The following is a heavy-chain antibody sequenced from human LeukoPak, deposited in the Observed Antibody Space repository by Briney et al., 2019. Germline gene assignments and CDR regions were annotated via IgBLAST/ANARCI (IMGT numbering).Heavy chain of an antibody. J-gene: IGHJ4*02. CDR2: IRYDGSNK. D-gene: IGHD1-26*01. CDR1: GFTFSSYG. Sequence: PGGSLRLSCAASGFTFSSYGMHWVRQAPGKGLEWVAFIRYDGSNKYYADSVKGRFTISRDNSKNTLYLQMNSLRAEDTAVYYCAKERKLIVGATTFDYWGQGTLVTVSS. CDR3: AKERKLIVGATTFDY. V-gene: IGHV3-30*02.